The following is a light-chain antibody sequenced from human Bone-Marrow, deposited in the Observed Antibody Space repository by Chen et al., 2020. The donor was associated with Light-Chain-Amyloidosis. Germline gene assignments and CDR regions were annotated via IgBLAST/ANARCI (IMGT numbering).Light chain of an antibody. J-gene: IGLJ2*01. CDR2: RDT. CDR1: DLPTKY. V-gene: IGLV3-25*03. Sequence: SYELTQPPSVSVSPGQTARITCSGDDLPTKYAYWYQQKPGQAPVLGIHRDTERPSGISGRFSGSRSGTPATLTISGVQAEDEADYHCQSADSSGTYEVIFGGGTKLTVL. CDR3: QSADSSGTYEVI.